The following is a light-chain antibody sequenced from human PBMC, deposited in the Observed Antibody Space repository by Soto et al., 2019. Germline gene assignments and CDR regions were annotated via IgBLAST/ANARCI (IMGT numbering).Light chain of an antibody. Sequence: EIVMTQSPATLSVSPGETATLSCWASPRVSSNLPWYQQKPGQAPRLLIYGASTRATDIPARFSGSGSGTEFTLTISSLQSEDVAVYYGQQYNNFWTFGQGTKVEIK. V-gene: IGKV3-15*01. J-gene: IGKJ1*01. CDR2: GAS. CDR3: QQYNNFWT. CDR1: PRVSSN.